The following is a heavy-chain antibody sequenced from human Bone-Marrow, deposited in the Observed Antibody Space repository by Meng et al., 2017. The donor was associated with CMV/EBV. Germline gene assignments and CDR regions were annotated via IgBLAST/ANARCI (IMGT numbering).Heavy chain of an antibody. CDR2: IYSSGST. CDR1: SIISYY. D-gene: IGHD3-22*01. V-gene: IGHV4-4*07. J-gene: IGHJ4*02. CDR3: ARDIEAYYDSSPKYYFDY. Sequence: SIISYYWSWIRQPAGKGLEWIGRIYSSGSTNYNPSLKSRVTMSVDTSKNRFSLKLSSVTAADTAMYYCARDIEAYYDSSPKYYFDYWGQGTLVTVSS.